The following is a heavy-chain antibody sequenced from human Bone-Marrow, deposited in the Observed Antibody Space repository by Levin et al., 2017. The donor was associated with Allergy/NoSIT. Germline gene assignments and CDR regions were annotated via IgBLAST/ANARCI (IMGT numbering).Heavy chain of an antibody. CDR1: GFTFDDYA. V-gene: IGHV3-9*01. CDR2: ISWNSRVL. Sequence: SLKISCVASGFTFDDYAMHWVRQTAGKGLEWVSGISWNSRVLAYADSVKGRFIISRDNAKNSLYLQMNSLRADDTAFYYCAKDLSSTSDFGMDVWGQGTTVTVSS. J-gene: IGHJ6*02. CDR3: AKDLSSTSDFGMDV. D-gene: IGHD2-2*01.